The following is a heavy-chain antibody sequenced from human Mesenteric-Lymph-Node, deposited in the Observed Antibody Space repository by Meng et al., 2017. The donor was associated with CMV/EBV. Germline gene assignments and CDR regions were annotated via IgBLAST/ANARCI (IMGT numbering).Heavy chain of an antibody. Sequence: ASVKVSCKASGYTFTAYYMHWVRQAPGQGLEWMGWINPNSGGTNYAQKFQGRVTMTRDTSISTAYMELSRLRSDDTAVYYCARELYNWNYSGFDPWGQGTLVTVSS. D-gene: IGHD1-7*01. CDR1: GYTFTAYY. J-gene: IGHJ5*02. CDR2: INPNSGGT. V-gene: IGHV1-2*02. CDR3: ARELYNWNYSGFDP.